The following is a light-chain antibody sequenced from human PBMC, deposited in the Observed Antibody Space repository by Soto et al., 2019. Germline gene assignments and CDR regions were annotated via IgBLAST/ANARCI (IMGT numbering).Light chain of an antibody. J-gene: IGKJ1*01. V-gene: IGKV1-5*03. CDR1: QTISSW. CDR3: QHYNSYSEA. CDR2: KAS. Sequence: DIQMTHSPSTLSGSVGDRVTITCWASQTISSWLAWYQQKPGKAPKLLIYKASTLKSGVPSRFSGSGSGTEFTHTISSLQPDDFATYYCQHYNSYSEAFGQGTKVDIK.